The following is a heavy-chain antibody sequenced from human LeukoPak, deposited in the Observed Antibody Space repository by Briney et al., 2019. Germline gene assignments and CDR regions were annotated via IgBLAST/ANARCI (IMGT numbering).Heavy chain of an antibody. V-gene: IGHV1-8*01. CDR2: MNPNTGNT. CDR3: ARVSPLGYYDTSGYYY. CDR1: GYAFSNYD. Sequence: GALVKVSCKASGYAFSNYDINWVRQATGQGLEWMGWMNPNTGNTGYAQKFQGRVTMTRNTSISTAYMELSGLRSEDTAVYYCARVSPLGYYDTSGYYYWGQGTLVTVSS. J-gene: IGHJ4*02. D-gene: IGHD3-22*01.